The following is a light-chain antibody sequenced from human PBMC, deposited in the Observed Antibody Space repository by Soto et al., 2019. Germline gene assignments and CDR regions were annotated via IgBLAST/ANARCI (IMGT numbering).Light chain of an antibody. CDR3: HQYNSYWT. V-gene: IGKV1-5*03. J-gene: IGKJ1*01. CDR1: QSISSW. Sequence: DIQMTQSPSTLSASVGDRVTITCRASQSISSWLAWYQQKPGKAPKLLIYKASSLESGVPSRCSGSGSGTEFNLIISSLQPDAFATYHRHQYNSYWTFGQGTKVEIK. CDR2: KAS.